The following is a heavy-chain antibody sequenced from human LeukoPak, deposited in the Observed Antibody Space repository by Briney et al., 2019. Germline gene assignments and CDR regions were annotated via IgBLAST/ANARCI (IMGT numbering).Heavy chain of an antibody. CDR1: GYTFTGYY. Sequence: ASVKVFCKASGYTFTGYYKHWVRQAPGQGLEWMGWINPNSGGTNYAQTFQDRVTMTRDTSISTAYMELSRLRSDDTAVYYCAREKEFCSGGSCYPDYWGQGTLVTVSS. CDR3: AREKEFCSGGSCYPDY. V-gene: IGHV1-2*02. D-gene: IGHD2-15*01. CDR2: INPNSGGT. J-gene: IGHJ4*02.